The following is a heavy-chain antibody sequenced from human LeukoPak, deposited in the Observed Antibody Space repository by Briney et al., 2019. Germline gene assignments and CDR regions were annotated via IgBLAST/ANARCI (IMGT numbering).Heavy chain of an antibody. CDR3: ARSIVATIWPFEDY. CDR2: ISAYNGNT. V-gene: IGHV1-18*04. CDR1: GYTFTSYG. Sequence: ASVKVYCKASGYTFTSYGISWVRQAPGQGLEWMGWISAYNGNTNYAQKLQGRVTMTTDTSTSTAYMELRSLRSDDTAVYYCARSIVATIWPFEDYWGQGTLVTVSS. D-gene: IGHD5-12*01. J-gene: IGHJ4*02.